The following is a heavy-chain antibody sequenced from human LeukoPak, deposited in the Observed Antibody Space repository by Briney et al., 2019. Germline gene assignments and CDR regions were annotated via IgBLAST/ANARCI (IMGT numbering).Heavy chain of an antibody. CDR2: INPNSGGT. CDR3: AREVYKLYNWFDP. D-gene: IGHD5-24*01. V-gene: IGHV1-2*06. J-gene: IGHJ5*02. Sequence: ASVKVSCKASGYTFTSYYMHWVRQAPGQGLEWMGRINPNSGGTNYAQKFQGRVTMTRDTSISTACMELSRLRSDDTAVYYCAREVYKLYNWFDPWGQGTLVTVSS. CDR1: GYTFTSYY.